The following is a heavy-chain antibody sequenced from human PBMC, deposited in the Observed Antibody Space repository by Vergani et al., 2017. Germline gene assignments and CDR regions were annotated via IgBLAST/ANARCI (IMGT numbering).Heavy chain of an antibody. J-gene: IGHJ5*01. CDR2: IKSDGSIT. D-gene: IGHD3-9*01. V-gene: IGHV3-74*03. CDR1: GFTFSSYW. CDR3: ARARCIETCYMSNWLDS. Sequence: EVQLVESGGGLVKPGGSLRLSCAASGFTFSSYWMSWVRQVPGKGLLWVSRIKSDGSITAYADSVKGRFTISRDNAQNTLYLQMNSLRVEDTGVYYCARARCIETCYMSNWLDSWGQGTLVTVSS.